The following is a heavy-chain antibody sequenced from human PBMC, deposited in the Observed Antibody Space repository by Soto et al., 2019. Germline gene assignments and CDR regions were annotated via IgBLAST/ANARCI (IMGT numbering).Heavy chain of an antibody. Sequence: PSETLSLTCTVSGGSVSSDTYYWSWIRQPPGKGLERIGYISYSGSTNYNPSLKSRVTISVDTSKNQFSLKLSSVTAADTSVYYCARDIMGTNYYYYGMDVWGQGTTVTVSS. CDR2: ISYSGST. V-gene: IGHV4-61*01. J-gene: IGHJ6*02. D-gene: IGHD2-8*01. CDR3: ARDIMGTNYYYYGMDV. CDR1: GGSVSSDTYY.